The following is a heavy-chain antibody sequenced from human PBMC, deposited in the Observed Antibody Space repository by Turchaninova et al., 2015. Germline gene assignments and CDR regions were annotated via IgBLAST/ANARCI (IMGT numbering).Heavy chain of an antibody. D-gene: IGHD6-6*01. CDR2: IDPSDSYT. CDR3: ARHQYRALQY. V-gene: IGHV5-10-1*03. CDR1: GYSFTSYW. J-gene: IGHJ4*02. Sequence: ELQMVQSGSERKRPGWPLWMSCKGSGYSFTSYWISWVRQRPGKGLEWMGSIDPSDSYTNYSPSFQGHVTIPADRSISTAYLQWSSLKASDTAMFYCARHQYRALQYWGQGTLVTVPS.